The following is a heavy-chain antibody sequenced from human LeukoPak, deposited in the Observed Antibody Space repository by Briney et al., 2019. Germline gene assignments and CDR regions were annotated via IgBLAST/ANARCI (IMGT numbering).Heavy chain of an antibody. V-gene: IGHV1-8*01. Sequence: GASVKVSCKASGYTFTSYDINWVRQAPGQGLEWMGWMKLNSGNTGYAQKLQGRVTMTRNTSISTAYMELSSLRSEDTAVYYCARPQLYDYVWGSYRSSFAFDIWGQGTMVTVSS. CDR3: ARPQLYDYVWGSYRSSFAFDI. CDR2: MKLNSGNT. CDR1: GYTFTSYD. J-gene: IGHJ3*02. D-gene: IGHD3-16*02.